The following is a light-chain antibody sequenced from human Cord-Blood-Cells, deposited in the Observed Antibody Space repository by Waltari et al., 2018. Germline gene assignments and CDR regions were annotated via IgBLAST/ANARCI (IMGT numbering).Light chain of an antibody. CDR1: LSVSSY. V-gene: IGKV3-11*01. CDR3: QQRSNWPPVKIT. J-gene: IGKJ5*01. CDR2: DAS. Sequence: EIVLTQSPATLSLSPGERAPLPCRARLSVSSYSAWHHQKLDQAPRLLIYDASNRATGIPARFSGSVSGTDCTLTISSLEPEDFAVYYCQQRSNWPPVKITFGQGTRLEL.